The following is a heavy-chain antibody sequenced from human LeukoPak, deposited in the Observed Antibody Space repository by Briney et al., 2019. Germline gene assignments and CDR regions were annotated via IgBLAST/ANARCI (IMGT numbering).Heavy chain of an antibody. CDR2: ISPSGGST. D-gene: IGHD4-11*01. Sequence: ASVKVSCKAFGYTFTSNYMHWVRQAPGQGPEWMGVISPSGGSTTYAQKFQGRVTLTRDMSTSTDYLELSSLRSEDTAVYYCARGGGTTVTPHYYMDVWGKGTTVTVSS. V-gene: IGHV1-46*01. J-gene: IGHJ6*03. CDR3: ARGGGTTVTPHYYMDV. CDR1: GYTFTSNY.